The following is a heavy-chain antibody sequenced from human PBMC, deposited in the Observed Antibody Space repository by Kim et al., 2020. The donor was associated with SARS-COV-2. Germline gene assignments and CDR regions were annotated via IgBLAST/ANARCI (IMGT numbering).Heavy chain of an antibody. D-gene: IGHD5-18*01. CDR3: ARDPDTAGY. V-gene: IGHV1-46*01. CDR2: GNT. Sequence: GNTSYAQKFQGRVTMTRDTSTSTVYMELSSLRSEDTAVYYCARDPDTAGYWGQGTLVTVSS. J-gene: IGHJ4*02.